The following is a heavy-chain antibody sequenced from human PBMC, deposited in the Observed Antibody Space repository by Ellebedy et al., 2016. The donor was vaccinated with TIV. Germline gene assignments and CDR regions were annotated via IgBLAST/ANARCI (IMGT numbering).Heavy chain of an antibody. J-gene: IGHJ5*02. CDR3: ARGSSRGLSGILGFNP. V-gene: IGHV4-34*01. D-gene: IGHD3/OR15-3a*01. Sequence: SETLSLTXAVYGGSFSGYYWSWIRQPPGKGLEWIGEINHSGSTNYNPSLKSRVTISVDTSKNQFSLKLSSVTAADTAVYYCARGSSRGLSGILGFNPWGQGTLVTVSS. CDR2: INHSGST. CDR1: GGSFSGYY.